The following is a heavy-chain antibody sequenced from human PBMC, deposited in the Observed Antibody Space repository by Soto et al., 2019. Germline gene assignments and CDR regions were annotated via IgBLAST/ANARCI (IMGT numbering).Heavy chain of an antibody. V-gene: IGHV5-51*01. CDR2: IYPDDSDT. Sequence: PGESLKISCNHSGFNFPTFWIAWVRQMPGKGLEWMGTIYPDDSDTRYSPSFQGQVTISADKSIQTAYLQWGSLKASDSALYYCARGKDSSPRGGLDVWGHGTP. J-gene: IGHJ6*02. D-gene: IGHD4-4*01. CDR1: GFNFPTFW. CDR3: ARGKDSSPRGGLDV.